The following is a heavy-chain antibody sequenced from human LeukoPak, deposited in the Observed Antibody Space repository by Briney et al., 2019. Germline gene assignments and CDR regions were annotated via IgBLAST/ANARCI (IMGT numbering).Heavy chain of an antibody. CDR1: GGTFSSYA. V-gene: IGHV1-69*13. J-gene: IGHJ4*02. Sequence: ASVKVSCKASGGTFSSYAISWVRQAPGQGLEWMGGIIPIFGTANYAQKFQGRVTITADESTSTAYMELSSLRSEDTAVYYCARDGREDCSSTSCYVYWGQGTLVTVSS. CDR3: ARDGREDCSSTSCYVY. CDR2: IIPIFGTA. D-gene: IGHD2-2*01.